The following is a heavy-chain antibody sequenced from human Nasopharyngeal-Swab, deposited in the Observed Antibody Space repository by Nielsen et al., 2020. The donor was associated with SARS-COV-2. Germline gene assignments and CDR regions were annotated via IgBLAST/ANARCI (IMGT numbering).Heavy chain of an antibody. CDR2: INHSGST. CDR1: GGSFSGYY. J-gene: IGHJ4*02. D-gene: IGHD1-26*01. Sequence: GSLRLSCAVYGGSFSGYYWSWIRQPPGKGLEWIGEINHSGSTNYNPSLKSRVTISVDTSKNQFSLKLSSVTAADTAVYYCARQPKVGATHYFDYWGQGTLVTVSS. CDR3: ARQPKVGATHYFDY. V-gene: IGHV4-34*01.